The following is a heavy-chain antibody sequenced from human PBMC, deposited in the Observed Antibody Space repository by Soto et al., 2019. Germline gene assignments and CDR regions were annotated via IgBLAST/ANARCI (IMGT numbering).Heavy chain of an antibody. V-gene: IGHV3-23*01. CDR3: ARGYCSAVGCYVHYYYGFDV. CDR2: ISSNGGSA. Sequence: GGSLRLSCAAAGFTFRNYAMNWVRQAPGKGLELVSSISSNGGSAYYADSVKGRFTISRDNSKNTLYLQMNSLRADDTAVYYCARGYCSAVGCYVHYYYGFDVWGQATTVTVSS. CDR1: GFTFRNYA. J-gene: IGHJ6*02. D-gene: IGHD2-15*01.